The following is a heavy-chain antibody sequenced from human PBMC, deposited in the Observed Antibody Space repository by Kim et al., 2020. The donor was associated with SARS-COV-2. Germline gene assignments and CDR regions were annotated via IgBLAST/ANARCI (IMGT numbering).Heavy chain of an antibody. CDR1: GGSISGYY. CDR3: ARIDYYSGPFGY. Sequence: SETLSLTCTVSGGSISGYYWNWIRQPPGKGLEWIGYIYYSGSTKYNPSLKSRVTMSVDTPKNQFSLKLTSVTAADTAVYYCARIDYYSGPFGYWGQGTLVTVSS. V-gene: IGHV4-59*01. J-gene: IGHJ4*02. D-gene: IGHD1-26*01. CDR2: IYYSGST.